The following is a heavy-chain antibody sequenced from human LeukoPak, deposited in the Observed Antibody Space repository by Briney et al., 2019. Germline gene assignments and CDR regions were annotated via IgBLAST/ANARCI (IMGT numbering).Heavy chain of an antibody. D-gene: IGHD3-22*01. CDR3: AKDFYYDSSGYYYPFDY. Sequence: GGSLRLSCAASGFTFSSYGMHWVRQAPGKGLEWVALISYDGSNKYYADSVKGRFTISRDNSKTTLYLQMNSLRAEDTAVYYCAKDFYYDSSGYYYPFDYWGQGTLVTVSS. CDR1: GFTFSSYG. CDR2: ISYDGSNK. J-gene: IGHJ4*02. V-gene: IGHV3-30*18.